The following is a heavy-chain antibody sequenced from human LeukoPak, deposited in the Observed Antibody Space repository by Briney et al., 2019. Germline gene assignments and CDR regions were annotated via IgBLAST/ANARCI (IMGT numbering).Heavy chain of an antibody. D-gene: IGHD5-24*01. V-gene: IGHV4-61*02. CDR2: LYTSEST. J-gene: IGHJ4*02. CDR3: AREDRNYLTKFDY. CDR1: GGSISSNNYY. Sequence: SETLSLTCTVSGGSISSNNYYWSWIRQPAGKGLEWIGRLYTSESTNYNPSLKSRVTISVDTSKNQFSLKLNSVTAADTAVYYCAREDRNYLTKFDYWGQGTLVTVSS.